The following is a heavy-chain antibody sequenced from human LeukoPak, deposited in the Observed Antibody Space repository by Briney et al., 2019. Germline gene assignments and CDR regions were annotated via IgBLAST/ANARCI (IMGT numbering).Heavy chain of an antibody. V-gene: IGHV4-61*05. CDR1: GGSMSSSSYY. CDR3: ARVDYDILTGYFGAPDY. Sequence: SETLSLTCTVSGGSMSSSSYYWGWIRQTPGKGLEWIGYIYYSGSTNYNPSLKSRVTISVDTSKNQFSLKLSSVTAADTAVYYCARVDYDILTGYFGAPDYWGQGTLVTVSS. J-gene: IGHJ4*02. D-gene: IGHD3-9*01. CDR2: IYYSGST.